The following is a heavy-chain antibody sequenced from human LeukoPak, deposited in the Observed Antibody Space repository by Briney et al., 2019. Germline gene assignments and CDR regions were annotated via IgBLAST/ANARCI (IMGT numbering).Heavy chain of an antibody. D-gene: IGHD3-16*01. CDR2: VSGSGVST. J-gene: IGHJ3*02. CDR1: AFTFSNYA. CDR3: AKSMGELSPDDAFDI. V-gene: IGHV3-23*01. Sequence: PGGSLTLSCPASAFTFSNYAMTWVRQGPGKGLEWVSGVSGSGVSTYYADSVKGRFTISRDNSKNTLYLQMNSLRAEDTAVYYCAKSMGELSPDDAFDIWGQGTMVTVSS.